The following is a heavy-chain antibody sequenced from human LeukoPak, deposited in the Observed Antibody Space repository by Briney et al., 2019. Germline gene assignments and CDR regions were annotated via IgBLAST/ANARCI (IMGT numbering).Heavy chain of an antibody. Sequence: GGSLRLSCAASGFTFSSYGMHWVRQAPGKGLEWVAVISYDGSNKYYADSVKGRFTISRDNSKNTLYLQMNSLRAEDTAVYYCALSGYGSGGGDYWGQGTVVTVSS. CDR2: ISYDGSNK. CDR3: ALSGYGSGGGDY. J-gene: IGHJ4*02. D-gene: IGHD2-15*01. CDR1: GFTFSSYG. V-gene: IGHV3-30*03.